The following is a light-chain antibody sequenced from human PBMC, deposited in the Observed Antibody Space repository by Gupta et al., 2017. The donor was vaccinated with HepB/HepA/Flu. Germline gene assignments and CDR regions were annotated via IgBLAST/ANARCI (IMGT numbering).Light chain of an antibody. J-gene: IGLJ2*01. CDR1: NNDVGNYNY. V-gene: IGLV2-11*01. Sequence: QSALTQPRSVSGSPGQSVTISCTGTNNDVGNYNYVSWYQQYPGKAPKLMIFDVTKRPSGVPDRFSGSKSGNTASLTISGLQAEDEADYYCCSYAGSYTVLFGGGTKLTVL. CDR3: CSYAGSYTVL. CDR2: DVT.